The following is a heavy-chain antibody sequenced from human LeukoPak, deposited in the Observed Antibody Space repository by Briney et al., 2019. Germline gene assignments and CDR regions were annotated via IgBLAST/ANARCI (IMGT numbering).Heavy chain of an antibody. V-gene: IGHV4-34*01. CDR2: INHSEST. D-gene: IGHD4-11*01. Sequence: SETLSLTCAVYGGSFSGYYWSWIRQPPGKGLEWNGVINHSESTNYNPSHKRRVTLSVDTSKNQFSLQLSYVTDANTAVYYGAREDYPSCFDPWGQGTLVTVSS. J-gene: IGHJ5*02. CDR1: GGSFSGYY. CDR3: AREDYPSCFDP.